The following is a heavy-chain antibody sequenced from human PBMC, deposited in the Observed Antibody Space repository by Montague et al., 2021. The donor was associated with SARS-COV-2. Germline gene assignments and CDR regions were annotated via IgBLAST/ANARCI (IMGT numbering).Heavy chain of an antibody. J-gene: IGHJ5*02. CDR3: AKNKYYYDSGALYGWFDP. V-gene: IGHV4-39*01. CDR2: MYYNGST. D-gene: IGHD3-22*01. CDR1: GDSFTSRTYS. Sequence: SETLSLTCTASGDSFTSRTYSWGWIRQPPGKGLEWIGNMYYNGSTHFSPSLKSRATMSVDSSKNQFSLKLSSVTAADTAVYFCAKNKYYYDSGALYGWFDPWGQGALVTVSS.